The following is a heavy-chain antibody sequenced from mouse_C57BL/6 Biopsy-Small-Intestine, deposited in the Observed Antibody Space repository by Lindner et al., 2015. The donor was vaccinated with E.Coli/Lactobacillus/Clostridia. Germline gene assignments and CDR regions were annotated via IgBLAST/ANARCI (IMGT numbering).Heavy chain of an antibody. CDR3: ARQGGSSSYYYAMDY. Sequence: VQLQESGGDLVKPGGSLKLSCAASGFTFSSYGMSWVRQTPDKRLEWVATISSGGSYIYYPDSVKGRFTISRDNAKNTLYLQMTSLKSEDTAMYYCARQGGSSSYYYAMDYWGQGTSVTVSS. CDR2: ISSGGSYI. D-gene: IGHD1-1*01. V-gene: IGHV5-6*01. CDR1: GFTFSSYG. J-gene: IGHJ4*01.